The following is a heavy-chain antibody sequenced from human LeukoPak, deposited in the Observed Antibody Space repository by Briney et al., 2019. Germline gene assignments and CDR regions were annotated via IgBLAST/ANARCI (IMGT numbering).Heavy chain of an antibody. CDR3: ARSEGGYWFLFDY. CDR2: IKQDGSEK. J-gene: IGHJ4*02. CDR1: GFTFSSYW. Sequence: PGGSLRLSCAASGFTFSSYWMSWVRQAPGKGLEWVANIKQDGSEKYYVDSVKGRFTISRDNAKNSLYLQMNSLRAEDTAVYYCARSEGGYWFLFDYWGQGTLVTVSS. D-gene: IGHD5-12*01. V-gene: IGHV3-7*01.